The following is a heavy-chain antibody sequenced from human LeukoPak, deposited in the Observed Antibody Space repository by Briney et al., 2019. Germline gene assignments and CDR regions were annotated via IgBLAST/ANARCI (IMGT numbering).Heavy chain of an antibody. CDR3: ARDTRLSAVAADGYGMDV. V-gene: IGHV3-30-3*01. Sequence: PGGSLRLSCAASGFTFSSYAMHWVRQAPGKGLEWVAVISYDGSNKYYADSVKGRFTISRDNSKNTLYLQMNSLRAEDTAVYYCARDTRLSAVAADGYGMDVWGQGTTVTVSS. D-gene: IGHD6-19*01. CDR2: ISYDGSNK. J-gene: IGHJ6*02. CDR1: GFTFSSYA.